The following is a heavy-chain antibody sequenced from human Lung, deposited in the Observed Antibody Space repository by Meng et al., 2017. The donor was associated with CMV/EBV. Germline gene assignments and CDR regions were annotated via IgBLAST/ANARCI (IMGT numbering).Heavy chain of an antibody. V-gene: IGHV4-4*02. CDR1: GGCISSSNW. J-gene: IGHJ4*02. CDR3: ASFPPPGKQRLVTDY. Sequence: QDPGPGLVEPSGTLSLTCAVSGGCISSSNWWSWVRQPPGKGLEWIGEIYHSGSTNYNPSLKSRVTISVDKSKNQFSLKLSSVTAADTAVYYCASFPPPGKQRLVTDYWGQGTLVTVSS. CDR2: IYHSGST. D-gene: IGHD6-13*01.